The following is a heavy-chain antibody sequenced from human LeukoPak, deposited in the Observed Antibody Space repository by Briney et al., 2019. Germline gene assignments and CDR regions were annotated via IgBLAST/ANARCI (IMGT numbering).Heavy chain of an antibody. Sequence: SETLSLTCTASGGSISSSSYYWGWIRQPAGKGLEWIGRICTSGSTNYNPSLKSRVTISVDTSKNQFSLKLSSVTAADTAVYCCAREAYCSSTSCSVYYYYYYYMDVWGKGTTVTISS. D-gene: IGHD2-2*01. CDR1: GGSISSSSYY. V-gene: IGHV4-61*02. CDR3: AREAYCSSTSCSVYYYYYYYMDV. J-gene: IGHJ6*03. CDR2: ICTSGST.